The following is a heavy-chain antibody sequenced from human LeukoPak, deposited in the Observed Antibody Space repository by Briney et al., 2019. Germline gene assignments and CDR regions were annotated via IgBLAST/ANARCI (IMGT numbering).Heavy chain of an antibody. Sequence: GGSLRLSCVASGFTFSNYYMHWVRQAPGKGLEWVAIISDDGERKFYADPVRGRITISRDKSKNTLFLQMNSLRADDTAVYFCAKDLSGHWCIDYWGQGTLVTVSS. V-gene: IGHV3-30*18. CDR1: GFTFSNYY. CDR3: AKDLSGHWCIDY. J-gene: IGHJ4*02. CDR2: ISDDGERK. D-gene: IGHD4/OR15-4a*01.